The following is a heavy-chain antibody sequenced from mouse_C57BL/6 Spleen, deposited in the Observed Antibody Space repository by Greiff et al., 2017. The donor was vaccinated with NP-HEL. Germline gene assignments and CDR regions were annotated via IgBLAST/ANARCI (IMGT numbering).Heavy chain of an antibody. CDR1: GYTFTTYP. D-gene: IGHD1-1*01. J-gene: IGHJ2*01. V-gene: IGHV1-47*01. Sequence: QVQLQQSGAELVKPGASVKMSCKASGYTFTTYPIEWMKQNHGKSLEWIGNFHPYNDDTKYNEKFKGKATLTVEKSSSTVYLELSRLTSDDSAVYYCARGIYYYGSSYVGYFDYWGQGTTLTVSS. CDR2: FHPYNDDT. CDR3: ARGIYYYGSSYVGYFDY.